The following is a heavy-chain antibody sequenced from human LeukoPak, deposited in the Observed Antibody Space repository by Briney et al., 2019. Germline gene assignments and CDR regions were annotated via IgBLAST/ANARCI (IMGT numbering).Heavy chain of an antibody. D-gene: IGHD3-9*01. CDR1: GGSIRRFV. J-gene: IGHJ6*03. CDR3: ARGDDFLAAYNYMDV. V-gene: IGHV1-69*05. Sequence: ASVKVSCKASGGSIRRFVINWVRQAPGEGLEWMGTINPVSGATNYTHKFQGRVTMTTDESTTTAYMELRRLTTEDTAVYYCARGDDFLAAYNYMDVWGQGSSVIVSS. CDR2: INPVSGAT.